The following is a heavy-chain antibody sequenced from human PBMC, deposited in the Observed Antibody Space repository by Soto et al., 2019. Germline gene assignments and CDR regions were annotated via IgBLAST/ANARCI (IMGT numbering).Heavy chain of an antibody. Sequence: ASVKVSCKASGYTFTSYYMHWVRQAPGQGLEWMGIINPSGGSTSYAQKFQGRVTMTRDTSTSTVYMELSSLRSEDTAVYYCARETYCGGDCYSYDAFDIWGQGTMVTVSS. V-gene: IGHV1-46*01. CDR1: GYTFTSYY. CDR3: ARETYCGGDCYSYDAFDI. J-gene: IGHJ3*02. CDR2: INPSGGST. D-gene: IGHD2-21*02.